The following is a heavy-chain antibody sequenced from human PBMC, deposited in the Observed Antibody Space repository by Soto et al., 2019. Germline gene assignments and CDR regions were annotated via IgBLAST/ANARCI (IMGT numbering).Heavy chain of an antibody. Sequence: GGSLRLSCAASGFTFSSYAMHWVRQAPGKGLEWVAVISYDESNKYYADSVKGRFTISRDNSKNTLYLQMNSLRAEDTAVYYCARGRNGDYPYYYYYYGMDVWGQGTTVNVSS. V-gene: IGHV3-30-3*01. CDR2: ISYDESNK. CDR3: ARGRNGDYPYYYYYYGMDV. J-gene: IGHJ6*02. CDR1: GFTFSSYA. D-gene: IGHD4-17*01.